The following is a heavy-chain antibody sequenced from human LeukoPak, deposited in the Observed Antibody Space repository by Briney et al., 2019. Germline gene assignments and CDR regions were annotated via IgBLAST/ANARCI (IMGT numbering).Heavy chain of an antibody. Sequence: KPSETLSLTCAVSGYSISSGYYWGWIRQPPGKGLGWIGGIYHSASTYYNPSLKSRVTISVDPSKNQLSLKLSSVTAADTAVYYCARGKAAAGNSLWFDPWGQGTLVTVSS. V-gene: IGHV4-38-2*01. D-gene: IGHD6-13*01. CDR2: IYHSAST. CDR3: ARGKAAAGNSLWFDP. J-gene: IGHJ5*02. CDR1: GYSISSGYY.